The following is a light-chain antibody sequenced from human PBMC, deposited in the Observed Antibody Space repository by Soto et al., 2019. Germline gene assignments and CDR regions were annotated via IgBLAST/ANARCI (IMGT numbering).Light chain of an antibody. CDR1: SSDVGGYNF. CDR2: EVT. V-gene: IGLV2-14*03. J-gene: IGLJ3*02. CDR3: CSHSSSITWM. Sequence: QSALTQTASVSGSPGQSITIFCTGTSSDVGGYNFVSWYQQHPGKAPKLIIHEVTNRPSGVSTRFSGSKSGNTASLTISGLQAEDEAVYYCCSHSSSITWMFGGGTKLTVL.